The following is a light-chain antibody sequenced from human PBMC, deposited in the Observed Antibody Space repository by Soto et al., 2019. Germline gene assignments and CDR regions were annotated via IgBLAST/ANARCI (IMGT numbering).Light chain of an antibody. CDR1: QSVSSN. CDR3: QQYYNWPPYT. J-gene: IGKJ2*01. V-gene: IGKV3-15*01. Sequence: EVVLTQSPATLSLSPGDRATLSCRASQSVSSNLAWYQQKPGQSPRLLIYGASTRATGVPPRFSGSRSGTEFTLTISAVQSEDFAVYYCQQYYNWPPYTLGQGTKLDFK. CDR2: GAS.